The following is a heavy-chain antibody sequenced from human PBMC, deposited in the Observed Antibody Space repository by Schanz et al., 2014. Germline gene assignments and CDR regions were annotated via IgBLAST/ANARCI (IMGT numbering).Heavy chain of an antibody. Sequence: QVQLVESGGGVVQPGRSLRLSCAASGFSFSTYAMHWVRQAPGKGLEWVAVISYGGSDKYYTDSVKGHFTISRDDSKNTLYLQMNSLRAEDTAIYYCARRITGTHHNPYYHGMDVWGQGTLVTVSS. J-gene: IGHJ6*02. CDR2: ISYGGSDK. CDR1: GFSFSTYA. D-gene: IGHD1-20*01. CDR3: ARRITGTHHNPYYHGMDV. V-gene: IGHV3-30*04.